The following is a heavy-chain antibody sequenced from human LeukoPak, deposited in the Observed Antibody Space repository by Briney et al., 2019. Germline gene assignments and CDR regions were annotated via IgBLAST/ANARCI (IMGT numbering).Heavy chain of an antibody. D-gene: IGHD6-13*01. CDR3: ARAWVAAAEFDY. CDR2: IKKDGSEK. V-gene: IGHV3-7*01. J-gene: IGHJ4*02. Sequence: GGSLRLSCAASGFTFSSYWMSWVRQAPGKGLEWVANIKKDGSEKYYVDSVKGRFTISRDNAKTSLYLQMNSLRAEDTAVYYCARAWVAAAEFDYWGQGTLVTVSS. CDR1: GFTFSSYW.